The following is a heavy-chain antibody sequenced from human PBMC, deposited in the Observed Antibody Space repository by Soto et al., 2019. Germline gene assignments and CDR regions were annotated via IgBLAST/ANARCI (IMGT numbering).Heavy chain of an antibody. CDR3: ATDPRGPDY. Sequence: VHLLESGGGLVQPGGSLKLSCATSGVGISNYGMSWVRQAPGKGLEWVLGISASGDSTYYADPVKGRFTISGDNSKRTLYLQMNSLRAEDTAIYYCATDPRGPDYWGQGTQVTVS. J-gene: IGHJ4*02. CDR2: ISASGDST. CDR1: GVGISNYG. V-gene: IGHV3-23*01.